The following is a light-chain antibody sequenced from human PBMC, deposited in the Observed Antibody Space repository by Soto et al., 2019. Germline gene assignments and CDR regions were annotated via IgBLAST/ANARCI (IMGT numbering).Light chain of an antibody. CDR1: QAIRNV. Sequence: DIQMTQSPSSLSASVGDTVTITCRASQAIRNVLGWYQQKPGEAPKRLIYAASYLQDGVPSRFSGSGSGTEFTFTISSLQPEDFGSYYCLQHHSHPYTFGQGTKMEI. CDR2: AAS. J-gene: IGKJ2*01. CDR3: LQHHSHPYT. V-gene: IGKV1-17*01.